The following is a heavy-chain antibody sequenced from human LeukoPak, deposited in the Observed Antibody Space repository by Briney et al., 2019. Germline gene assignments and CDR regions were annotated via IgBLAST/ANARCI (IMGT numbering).Heavy chain of an antibody. CDR1: GGSISTTP. Sequence: LPSETLSLTCTVSGGSISTTPYYWAWFRQPPGKGLEWVSAISGGGGDIFYADSVKGRFTISRDNSKNTVYLQMNSLRAEDTAVYYCATHYCDISGYYYPFDNWGQGTLVTVSS. V-gene: IGHV3-23*01. CDR2: ISGGGGDI. CDR3: ATHYCDISGYYYPFDN. D-gene: IGHD3-22*01. J-gene: IGHJ4*02.